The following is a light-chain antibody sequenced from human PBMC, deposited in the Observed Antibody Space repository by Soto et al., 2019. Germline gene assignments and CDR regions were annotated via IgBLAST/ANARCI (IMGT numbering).Light chain of an antibody. CDR1: QSSLFICINKNY. CDR2: WAS. V-gene: IGKV4-1*01. Sequence: IVLAQAPDSMAVSLGETATINCKSSQSSLFICINKNYLAWYHHRPGQPLKLLFHWASTRASGVPDRFSASGSGTDFTLTISSLQPEDVAIYYCQQFLSGPRYTLAQGTKVDIK. CDR3: QQFLSGPRYT. J-gene: IGKJ2*01.